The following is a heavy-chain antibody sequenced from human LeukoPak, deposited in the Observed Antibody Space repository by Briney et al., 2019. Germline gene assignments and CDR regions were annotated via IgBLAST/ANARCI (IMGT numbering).Heavy chain of an antibody. CDR1: GFTFSSYS. CDR2: ISSSSSYI. CDR3: ARLATGHYYGMDV. V-gene: IGHV3-21*01. J-gene: IGHJ6*02. Sequence: KPGGSLRLSCAASGFTFSSYSMNWVRQAPGKGLEWVSSISSSSSYIYYADSVKGRFTISRDNAKNSLYLQMNSLRAEDTAVYYCARLATGHYYGMDVWGQGTTVTVSS. D-gene: IGHD7-27*01.